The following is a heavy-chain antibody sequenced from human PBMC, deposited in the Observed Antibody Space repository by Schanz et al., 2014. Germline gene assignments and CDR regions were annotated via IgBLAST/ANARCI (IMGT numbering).Heavy chain of an antibody. CDR1: GGTFSSST. Sequence: QVQLVQSGAEVKKPGSSVKVSCKASGGTFSSSTLTWVRQAPGQGLEWMGRIIPILDKTNYAQKFQGRVTMTADKSTSTVYMEVSGLRSEDTAVYYCARGLGDERWLDLNEAFDIWGQGTIVTVS. CDR3: ARGLGDERWLDLNEAFDI. V-gene: IGHV1-69*08. J-gene: IGHJ3*02. CDR2: IIPILDKT. D-gene: IGHD6-19*01.